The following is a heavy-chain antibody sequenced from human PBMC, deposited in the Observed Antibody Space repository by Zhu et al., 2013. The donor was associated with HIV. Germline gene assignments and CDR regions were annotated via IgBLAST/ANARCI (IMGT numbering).Heavy chain of an antibody. CDR2: IIPFFGTA. V-gene: IGHV1-69*05. D-gene: IGHD2-2*01. Sequence: QVQLVQSGTEVTMPGSSVRISCKTSGGSFNTYAFSWVRQAVHGGLEWMGGIIPFFGTANYARNFQGRVTLTRDTSTSIVYMKLSSLTSGDTAIYYCATEGNPHQLIGGTQHYFDYWGQGTLVIVSS. CDR1: GGSFNTYA. J-gene: IGHJ4*02. CDR3: ATEGNPHQLIGGTQHYFDY.